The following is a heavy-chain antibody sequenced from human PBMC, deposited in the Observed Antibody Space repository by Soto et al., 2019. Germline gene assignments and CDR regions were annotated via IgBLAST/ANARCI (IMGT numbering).Heavy chain of an antibody. J-gene: IGHJ4*02. Sequence: SETLSLTCSVSGDSVNYYHWDWIRQSPEKGLEWIGSIFYSGSTNYNPSFQSRLTLSVDTSNNQFSLKLASLTVADTAVYFCALTSSVPWPFDLRGRGTLVSVS. V-gene: IGHV4-59*02. D-gene: IGHD7-27*01. CDR1: GDSVNYYH. CDR3: ALTSSVPWPFDL. CDR2: IFYSGST.